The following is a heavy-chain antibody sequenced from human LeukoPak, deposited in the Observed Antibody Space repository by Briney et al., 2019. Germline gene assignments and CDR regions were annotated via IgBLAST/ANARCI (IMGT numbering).Heavy chain of an antibody. V-gene: IGHV3-30*18. CDR2: LSNDGSKS. Sequence: GRSLRLSCAASGFTFSSFGMHWVRQAPGKGLEWVAVLSNDGSKSYYADSVKGRFTISRDNSKNTLYLQMNSLRAEDTAVYYCAKLWENDYGDFWGQGTLVTVSS. CDR3: AKLWENDYGDF. J-gene: IGHJ4*02. CDR1: GFTFSSFG. D-gene: IGHD3-16*01.